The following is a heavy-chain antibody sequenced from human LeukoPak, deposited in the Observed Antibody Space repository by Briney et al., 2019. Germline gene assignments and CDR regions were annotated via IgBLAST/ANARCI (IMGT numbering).Heavy chain of an antibody. J-gene: IGHJ4*02. CDR3: ARGIAAAGVDY. CDR1: GGSISSGDYY. Sequence: SETLSLTCTVSGGSISSGDYYWSWIRQPPGKGLEWIGYIYYSGSTYYNPSLKSRVTISVDTSKNQFSLKLSSVTAADTAVYYCARGIAAAGVDYWGQGTLVTVSS. CDR2: IYYSGST. V-gene: IGHV4-30-4*01. D-gene: IGHD6-13*01.